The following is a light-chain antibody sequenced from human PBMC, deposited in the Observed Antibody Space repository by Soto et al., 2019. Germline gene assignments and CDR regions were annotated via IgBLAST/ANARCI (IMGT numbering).Light chain of an antibody. CDR2: GAS. V-gene: IGKV3-20*01. CDR3: QQYGSSPQT. Sequence: EVVLTQSPGTLSLSPGERATLSCGASQTVTSDYLAWYQQKPGQTPRLLIYGASSRATGIPDRFSGSGSGTDFTLTISSLEPEDFAVYYCQQYGSSPQTFGQGTKVDIK. CDR1: QTVTSDY. J-gene: IGKJ1*01.